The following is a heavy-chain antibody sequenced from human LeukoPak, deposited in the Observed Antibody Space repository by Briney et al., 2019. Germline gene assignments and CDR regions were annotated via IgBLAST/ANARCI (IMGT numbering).Heavy chain of an antibody. CDR1: DGSISSYY. V-gene: IGHV4-4*07. CDR3: AREEAAGRSSDN. D-gene: IGHD6-13*01. Sequence: PSETLSLTCNVSDGSISSYYWSWIRQPAGKGLEWIGRISTSGNTNYNPSLKSRLSMSVDTSKNEFSLKLSSVTAADTAVYYCAREEAAGRSSDNWGQGTLVTVSS. J-gene: IGHJ4*02. CDR2: ISTSGNT.